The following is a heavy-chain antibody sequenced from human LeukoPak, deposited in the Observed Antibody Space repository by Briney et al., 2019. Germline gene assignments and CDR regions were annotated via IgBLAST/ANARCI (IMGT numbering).Heavy chain of an antibody. D-gene: IGHD3-3*01. Sequence: GSLRLSCAASGFTFSSYSMNWVRQAPGKGLEWIGEINHSGSTNYNPSLKSRVTISVDTSKNQFSLKLSSVTAADTAVYYCARGDVLRFLEWSSLAFDPWGQGTLVTVSS. V-gene: IGHV4-34*01. J-gene: IGHJ5*02. CDR2: INHSGST. CDR3: ARGDVLRFLEWSSLAFDP. CDR1: GFTFSSYS.